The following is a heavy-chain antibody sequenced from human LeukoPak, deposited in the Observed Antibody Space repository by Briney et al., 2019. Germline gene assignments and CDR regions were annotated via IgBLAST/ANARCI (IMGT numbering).Heavy chain of an antibody. CDR2: IYYSGST. J-gene: IGHJ4*02. V-gene: IGHV4-30-4*08. CDR1: GGSISSGDYY. D-gene: IGHD3-10*01. Sequence: SETLSLTXTVSGGSISSGDYYWSWIRQPPGKGLEWIGYIYYSGSTYYNPSLKSRVTISVDTSKNQFSLKLSSVTAADTAVYYCASSPSSGSYSFDYWGQGTLVTVSS. CDR3: ASSPSSGSYSFDY.